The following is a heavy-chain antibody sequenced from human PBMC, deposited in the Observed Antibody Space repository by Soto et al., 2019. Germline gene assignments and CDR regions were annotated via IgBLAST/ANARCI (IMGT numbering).Heavy chain of an antibody. CDR2: ISSSGGRP. V-gene: IGHV3-23*01. D-gene: IGHD1-1*01. J-gene: IGHJ3*01. CDR1: ECACVGFG. Sequence: GLKRVRWAAAECACVGFGGHRVSQPTGKGLQVVSGISSSGGRPYYADAVKGRFTISRDNSNNTLSLQMHSLRVVDSAVYFCAKGGCASVLEFWGQGTMVTVSS. CDR3: AKGGCASVLEF.